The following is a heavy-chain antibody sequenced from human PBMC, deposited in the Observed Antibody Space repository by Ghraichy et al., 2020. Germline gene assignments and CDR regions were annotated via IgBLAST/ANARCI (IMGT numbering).Heavy chain of an antibody. CDR3: TTDPPNGYYYYYMDV. D-gene: IGHD4/OR15-4a*01. Sequence: GESLNISCAASGFTFSNAWMSWVRQAPGKGLEWVGRIKSKTDGGTTDYAAPVKGRFTISRDDSKNTLYLQMNSLKTEDTAVYYCTTDPPNGYYYYYMDVWGKGTTVTVSS. CDR1: GFTFSNAW. CDR2: IKSKTDGGTT. J-gene: IGHJ6*03. V-gene: IGHV3-15*01.